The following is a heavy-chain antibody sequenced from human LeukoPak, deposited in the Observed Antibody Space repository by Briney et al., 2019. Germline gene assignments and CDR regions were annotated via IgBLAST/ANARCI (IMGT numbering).Heavy chain of an antibody. Sequence: ASVKVSCKASGYTFSNYAISWVRQAPGQGLEWMGWIGAYNGNPDYTQSLQGRVTMTTDTSTSTAYMELRSLKSDDTAVYYCAREDPGGAFDVWGRGTMVSVS. V-gene: IGHV1-18*01. CDR1: GYTFSNYA. D-gene: IGHD3-16*01. CDR2: IGAYNGNP. CDR3: AREDPGGAFDV. J-gene: IGHJ3*01.